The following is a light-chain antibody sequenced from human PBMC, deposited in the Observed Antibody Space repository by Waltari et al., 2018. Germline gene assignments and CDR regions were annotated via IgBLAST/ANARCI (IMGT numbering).Light chain of an antibody. CDR2: EVT. CDR1: SSDVGNYNL. Sequence: QSGLAQPAPAAGSPGQSITITCTGTSSDVGNYNLVPQYQQRPGKAPRLLIYEVTKRAPGTSDRFSASKSGNTASLSISGLQAQEDEADYYCCSYVGLGTYVFGTGTKVTV. V-gene: IGLV2-23*02. CDR3: CSYVGLGTYV. J-gene: IGLJ1*01.